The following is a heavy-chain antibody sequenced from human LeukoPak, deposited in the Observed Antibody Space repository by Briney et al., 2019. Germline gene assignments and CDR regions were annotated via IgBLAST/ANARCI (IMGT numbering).Heavy chain of an antibody. CDR1: GFTFSSYA. CDR2: ISSSSSYI. Sequence: PGGSLRLSCAASGFTFSSYAMSWVRQAPGKGLEWVSSISSSSSYIYYADSVKGRFTISRDNAKNSLYLQMNSLRAEDTAVYYCARVFGQQPPNYWGQGTLVTVSS. J-gene: IGHJ4*02. D-gene: IGHD6-13*01. CDR3: ARVFGQQPPNY. V-gene: IGHV3-21*01.